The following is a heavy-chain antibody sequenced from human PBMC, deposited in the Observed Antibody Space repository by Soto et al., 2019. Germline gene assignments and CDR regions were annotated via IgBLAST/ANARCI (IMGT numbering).Heavy chain of an antibody. V-gene: IGHV3-30-3*01. D-gene: IGHD2-2*01. CDR3: ARAFGCISTSCYADGMDV. J-gene: IGHJ6*02. CDR2: ISYDGSNK. Sequence: QVQLVESGGGVVQPGRSLRLSCAASGFTFSSYAMHWVRQAPGKGLEWVAVISYDGSNKYYADSVKGRFTISRDNSKNALYLQMNSRRAEDTAVYYCARAFGCISTSCYADGMDVWGQGTTVTVSS. CDR1: GFTFSSYA.